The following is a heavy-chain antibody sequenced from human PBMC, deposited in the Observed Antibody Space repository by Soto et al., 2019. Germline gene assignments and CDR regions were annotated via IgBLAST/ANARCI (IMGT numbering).Heavy chain of an antibody. D-gene: IGHD3-9*01. Sequence: GASVNVSCKASGYTFTSYGISWVRQAPGQGLEWMGWTSAYNGNTNYAQKLQGRVTMTTDTSTSTAYMELRSLRSDDTAVYYCARSAYYDILTGYYNVMGYWGKGTLVTVSS. CDR3: ARSAYYDILTGYYNVMGY. CDR1: GYTFTSYG. CDR2: TSAYNGNT. J-gene: IGHJ4*02. V-gene: IGHV1-18*01.